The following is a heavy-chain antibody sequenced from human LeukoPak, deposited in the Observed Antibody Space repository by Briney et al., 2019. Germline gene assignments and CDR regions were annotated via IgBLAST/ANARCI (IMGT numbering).Heavy chain of an antibody. CDR1: GFTFTSHW. Sequence: GGSLRLSCAASGFTFTSHWMSWVRQAPGKGLDWVARVNLDGSEKYYVDSVKGRFTISRDNAKTSLYLEMNSLRAEDTAVYYCARDATYCTNGVCYTRFDYWGQGTLVTVSS. CDR3: ARDATYCTNGVCYTRFDY. D-gene: IGHD2-8*01. CDR2: VNLDGSEK. J-gene: IGHJ4*02. V-gene: IGHV3-7*01.